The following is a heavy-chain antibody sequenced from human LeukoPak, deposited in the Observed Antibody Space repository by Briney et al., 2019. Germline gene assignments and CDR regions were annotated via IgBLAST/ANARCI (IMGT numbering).Heavy chain of an antibody. V-gene: IGHV3-73*01. D-gene: IGHD2-15*01. CDR1: GFTFSGSA. CDR3: TRLIEDCSGGSCYGPDY. CDR2: IRSKANSYAT. Sequence: PGGSLRLSCAASGFTFSGSAMHWVRQASGKGLEWVGRIRSKANSYATAYAASVKGRFTISRDDSKNTAYLQMNSLKTEDMAVYYCTRLIEDCSGGSCYGPDYWGQGTLVTVSS. J-gene: IGHJ4*02.